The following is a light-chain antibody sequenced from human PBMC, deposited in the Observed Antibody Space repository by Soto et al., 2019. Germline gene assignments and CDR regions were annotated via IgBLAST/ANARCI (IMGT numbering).Light chain of an antibody. Sequence: EIVLTRSPGTLSASPGERATLSCRASQSVSSSYLAWYQQKPGQAPRLLIYGASSRATGIPDRFSGSGSGTDFTLTISRLEPEDFAVYYCQHYGSSLWTFGQGTKVEIK. CDR3: QHYGSSLWT. J-gene: IGKJ1*01. CDR1: QSVSSSY. CDR2: GAS. V-gene: IGKV3-20*01.